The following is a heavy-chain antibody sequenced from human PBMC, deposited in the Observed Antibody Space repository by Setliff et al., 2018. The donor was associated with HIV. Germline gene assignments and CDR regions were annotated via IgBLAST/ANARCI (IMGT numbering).Heavy chain of an antibody. Sequence: PSETLSLTCAVYGGSFSGYYWSWIRQPPGKGLEWIGEINHSGSTNYNPSLKSRVTISVDTSKNQFSLKLSSVTAADTAVYYCARRGAAMVLNWFDPWGQGTLVTVS. V-gene: IGHV4-34*01. CDR2: INHSGST. CDR1: GGSFSGYY. J-gene: IGHJ5*02. CDR3: ARRGAAMVLNWFDP. D-gene: IGHD3-10*01.